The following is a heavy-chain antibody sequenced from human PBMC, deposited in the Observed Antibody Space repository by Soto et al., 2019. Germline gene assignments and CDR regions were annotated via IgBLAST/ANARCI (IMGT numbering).Heavy chain of an antibody. J-gene: IGHJ3*02. CDR1: GGSISSSSYY. D-gene: IGHD6-13*01. V-gene: IGHV4-39*01. CDR3: ARQPHKGVAAAGNDAFDI. CDR2: IYYSGST. Sequence: SETLSLTCTVSGGSISSSSYYWGWIRQPPGKGLEWIGSIYYSGSTYYNPSLKSRVTISVDTSKNQFSLKLSSVTAADTAVYYCARQPHKGVAAAGNDAFDIWGQGTMVTVSS.